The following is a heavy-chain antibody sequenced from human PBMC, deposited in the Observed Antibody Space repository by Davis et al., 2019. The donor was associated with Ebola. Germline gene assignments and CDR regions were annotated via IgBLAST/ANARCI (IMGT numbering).Heavy chain of an antibody. CDR3: ARQGKMATIGYYGMDV. CDR1: GYTLTAYY. D-gene: IGHD5-24*01. V-gene: IGHV1-2*04. J-gene: IGHJ6*02. Sequence: ASVPVSRKASGYTLTAYYIHWVRPAPGQGLEWMGWINPNSGGTNYAQKFQGWVTMTRDTSISTAYMELSRLRSDDTAVYYCARQGKMATIGYYGMDVWGQGTTVTVSS. CDR2: INPNSGGT.